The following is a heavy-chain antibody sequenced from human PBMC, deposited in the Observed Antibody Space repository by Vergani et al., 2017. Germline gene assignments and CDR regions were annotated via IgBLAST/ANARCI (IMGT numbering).Heavy chain of an antibody. CDR2: ISYDGTQK. Sequence: QVHLVESGGGVVQPGRSLRLSCVVSGFTSSYYGRHWVRQAPGKGLEWVAGISYDGTQKYYADSVKGRFTISRDNYKSTLYLQMNSLRTEDTAVYYCATKSCGTPGCQIGYFREWGQGTLVTVSS. J-gene: IGHJ1*01. V-gene: IGHV3-30*03. D-gene: IGHD1-1*01. CDR1: GFTSSYYG. CDR3: ATKSCGTPGCQIGYFRE.